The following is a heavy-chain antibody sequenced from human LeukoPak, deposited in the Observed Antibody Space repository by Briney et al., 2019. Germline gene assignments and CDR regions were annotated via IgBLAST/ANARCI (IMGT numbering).Heavy chain of an antibody. V-gene: IGHV3-23*01. CDR1: GFTFSSYA. Sequence: PGGSLRLSCAASGFTFSSYAMSWVRQAPGKGLGWVSAISGSGGSTYYADSVKGRFTISRDNSKNTLYLQMNSLRAEDTAVYYCASREMATITSDYWGQGTLVTVSS. D-gene: IGHD5-24*01. CDR2: ISGSGGST. CDR3: ASREMATITSDY. J-gene: IGHJ4*02.